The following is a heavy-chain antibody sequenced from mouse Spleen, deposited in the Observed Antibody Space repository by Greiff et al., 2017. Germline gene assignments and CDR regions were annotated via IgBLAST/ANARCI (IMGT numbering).Heavy chain of an antibody. CDR2: ISSGGSYT. D-gene: IGHD1-1*01. V-gene: IGHV5-9-4*01. CDR1: GFTFSSYA. J-gene: IGHJ2*01. CDR3: ARGLTTVVEVYFDY. Sequence: DVQLQESGGGLVKPGGSLKLSCAASGFTFSSYAMSWVRQSPEKRLEWVAEISSGGSYTYYPDTVTGRFTISRDNAKNTLYLEMSSLRSEDTAMYYCARGLTTVVEVYFDYWGQGTTLTVSS.